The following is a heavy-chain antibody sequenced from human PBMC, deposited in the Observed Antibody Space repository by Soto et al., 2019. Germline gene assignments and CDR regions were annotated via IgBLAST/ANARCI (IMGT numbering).Heavy chain of an antibody. CDR3: ARSANTYGSPFDY. J-gene: IGHJ4*02. CDR2: IHRGGST. D-gene: IGHD3-10*01. V-gene: IGHV3-66*01. Sequence: GSLRLSCAASGFTVGNDYMSWVRQAPGKGLEWVSIIHRGGSTSYADSVKGRFTISRDSSKNILYLQINGLTADDTAVYYCARSANTYGSPFDYWGQGALVTVSS. CDR1: GFTVGNDY.